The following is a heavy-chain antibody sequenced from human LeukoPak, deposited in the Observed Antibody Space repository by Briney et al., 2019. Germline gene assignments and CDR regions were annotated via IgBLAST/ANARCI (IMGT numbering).Heavy chain of an antibody. V-gene: IGHV4-34*01. Sequence: SETLSLTCAVYGGSFSGYYWSWIRQPPGKGLEWIGEINHSGSTNYNPSLKSRVTISVDTFKNQFSLKLSSVTAADTAVYYCARGRLRFLDSRFDPWGQGTLVTVSS. D-gene: IGHD3-3*01. CDR2: INHSGST. J-gene: IGHJ5*02. CDR1: GGSFSGYY. CDR3: ARGRLRFLDSRFDP.